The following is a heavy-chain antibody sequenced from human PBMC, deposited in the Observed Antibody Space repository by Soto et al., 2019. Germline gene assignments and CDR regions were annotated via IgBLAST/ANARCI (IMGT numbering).Heavy chain of an antibody. CDR1: GFTFSSYS. J-gene: IGHJ4*02. CDR3: ATDRPSTSSSFDY. V-gene: IGHV3-21*01. Sequence: EVQLVESGGGLVKPGGSLRLSCAASGFTFSSYSMNWVRQAPGNGLEWVSSISSSSSYIYYADSVKGRFTISRDNAKNSLYLQMNSLRAEDTAVYYCATDRPSTSSSFDYWGQGTLVTVSS. D-gene: IGHD2-2*01. CDR2: ISSSSSYI.